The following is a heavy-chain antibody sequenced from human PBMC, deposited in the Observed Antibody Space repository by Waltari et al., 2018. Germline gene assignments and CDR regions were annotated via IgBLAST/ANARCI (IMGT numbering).Heavy chain of an antibody. V-gene: IGHV5-51*03. CDR2: IYPGDSDT. J-gene: IGHJ4*02. D-gene: IGHD6-19*01. Sequence: EVQLVQSGAEVKKPGESLKISCKGSGSICTSYGIGWVGQRPGNGLAWTGIIYPGDSDTRYSPSFQGQVTISADKSISTAYLQWSSLKASDTAMYYCARPPVGEWLPRGGEWGQGTLVTVSS. CDR3: ARPPVGEWLPRGGE. CDR1: GSICTSYG.